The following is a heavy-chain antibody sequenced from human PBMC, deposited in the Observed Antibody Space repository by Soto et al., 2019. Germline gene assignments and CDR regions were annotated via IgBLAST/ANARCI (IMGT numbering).Heavy chain of an antibody. D-gene: IGHD6-13*01. CDR3: ARSPRSSPYFDY. J-gene: IGHJ4*02. CDR2: IYLGDHET. CDR1: GYTFSNFW. V-gene: IGHV5-51*01. Sequence: PGESLKISCQSSGYTFSNFWIGWVRQLPGKGLEGMGIIYLGDHETRYSPSFHGKVTISADRSINTAYLQWNSLEASDTAFYFCARSPRSSPYFDYWGQGALVTVSS.